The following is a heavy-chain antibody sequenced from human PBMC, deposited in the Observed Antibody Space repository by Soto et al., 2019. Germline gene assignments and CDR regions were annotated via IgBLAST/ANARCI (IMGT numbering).Heavy chain of an antibody. D-gene: IGHD1-26*01. J-gene: IGHJ4*02. Sequence: QVQLVESGGGVVQPGRSLRLSCVASGFTFSSYGMHWVRQAPGKGLEWVAIISYDGSNTYYADSVKGRFTISRDNSKNTLYLQMNSLRAEDTSVYYCAKEGGLSGSYYISSSYYFDYWGQGTLGTGSS. CDR3: AKEGGLSGSYYISSSYYFDY. CDR2: ISYDGSNT. V-gene: IGHV3-30*18. CDR1: GFTFSSYG.